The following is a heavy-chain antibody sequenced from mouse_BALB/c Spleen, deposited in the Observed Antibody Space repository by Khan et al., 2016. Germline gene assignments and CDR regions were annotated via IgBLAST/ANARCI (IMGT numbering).Heavy chain of an antibody. CDR3: ARWYGNYALDY. D-gene: IGHD2-10*02. J-gene: IGHJ4*01. CDR2: INTNTGAP. V-gene: IGHV9-3*02. Sequence: LVESGPELKKPGETVKISCKASGYTFTNYGVHWVKQAPGKGLKWMGWINTNTGAPTYAEEFKGRFAFSLETSASTAFLQIDNLKNEDTAIYFCARWYGNYALDYWGQGTSVTVSS. CDR1: GYTFTNYG.